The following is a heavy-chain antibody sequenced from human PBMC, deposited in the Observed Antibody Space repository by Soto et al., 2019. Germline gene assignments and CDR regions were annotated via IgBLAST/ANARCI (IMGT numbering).Heavy chain of an antibody. CDR2: ISGSGGST. Sequence: EVQLLESGGGLVQPGGSLRLSCAASGFTFSSYAMSWVRQAPGKGLEWVSAISGSGGSTYYADSVRSRCTSTRDTSKTALYLDINSRSADDPAIYCLQNDHVVAARGFDYGGHGTVVTVSS. J-gene: IGHJ4*03. V-gene: IGHV3-23*01. D-gene: IGHD2-15*01. CDR3: QNDHVVAARGFDY. CDR1: GFTFSSYA.